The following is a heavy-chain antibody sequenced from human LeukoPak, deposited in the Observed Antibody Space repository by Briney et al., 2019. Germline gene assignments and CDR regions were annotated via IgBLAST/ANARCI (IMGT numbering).Heavy chain of an antibody. V-gene: IGHV3-23*01. J-gene: IGHJ4*02. D-gene: IGHD5-18*01. CDR2: ISGSGGYT. CDR1: GFTVSSNY. Sequence: GGSLRLSCAASGFTVSSNYMSWVRQAPGKGLEWVSAISGSGGYTYYADSVKGRFTISRDNSKNTLYLQMNSLRAEDTAVYYCAKGLRAQQWLSFDYWGQGTLVTVSS. CDR3: AKGLRAQQWLSFDY.